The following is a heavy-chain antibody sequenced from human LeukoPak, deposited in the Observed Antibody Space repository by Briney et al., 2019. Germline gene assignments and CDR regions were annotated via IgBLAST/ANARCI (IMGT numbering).Heavy chain of an antibody. Sequence: PSETLSLTCTVSGGSISSSSYYWGWIRQPPGKGLEWIGGIYYSGSTYYNPSLKSRVTISVDTSKNQFSLKLSSVTAADTAVYYCARTTTVRGTYYMDVWGKGTTVTISS. CDR3: ARTTTVRGTYYMDV. CDR1: GGSISSSSYY. J-gene: IGHJ6*03. V-gene: IGHV4-39*07. D-gene: IGHD3-10*01. CDR2: IYYSGST.